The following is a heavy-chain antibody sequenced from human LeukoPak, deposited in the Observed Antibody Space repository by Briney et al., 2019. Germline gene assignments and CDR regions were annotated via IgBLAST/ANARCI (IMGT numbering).Heavy chain of an antibody. CDR2: IYSGGST. D-gene: IGHD1-26*01. J-gene: IGHJ4*02. Sequence: GGSLRLSCAASGFTVSSNYMSWVRQAPGKGLEWVSVIYSGGSTYYADSVKGRFTISRHNSKNTLYLQMNSLRAEDTAVYYCAKGAPRGSYGDESWGQGTLVTVSS. CDR1: GFTVSSNY. CDR3: AKGAPRGSYGDES. V-gene: IGHV3-53*01.